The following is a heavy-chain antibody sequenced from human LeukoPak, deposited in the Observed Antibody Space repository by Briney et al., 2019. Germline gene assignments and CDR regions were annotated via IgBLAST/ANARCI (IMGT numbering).Heavy chain of an antibody. J-gene: IGHJ5*02. CDR1: GFTFISSW. Sequence: GGSLRLSCAASGFTFISSWMSWVRQAPGKGLEWVANRKEDGSEKCYVDSVKGRFSISGDNAKNSLYLQMNSLRVEDTAVYYCTRGRLTMTWGQGTLLTVSS. CDR2: RKEDGSEK. CDR3: TRGRLTMT. D-gene: IGHD3-22*01. V-gene: IGHV3-7*01.